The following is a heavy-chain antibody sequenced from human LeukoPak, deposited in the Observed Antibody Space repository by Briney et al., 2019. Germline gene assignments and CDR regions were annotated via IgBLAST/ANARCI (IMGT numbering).Heavy chain of an antibody. Sequence: GGSLRLSCEASGFTFTSYYMNWVRQAPGRGLEWVSSIGSSSTHIYYADSVKGRFTISRDNAKNSLYLQMNSLRAEDTAVYYCARGVSYRVVVTATDFDFWGQGTLVTVSS. CDR3: ARGVSYRVVVTATDFDF. CDR2: IGSSSTHI. D-gene: IGHD2-21*02. J-gene: IGHJ4*02. V-gene: IGHV3-21*01. CDR1: GFTFTSYY.